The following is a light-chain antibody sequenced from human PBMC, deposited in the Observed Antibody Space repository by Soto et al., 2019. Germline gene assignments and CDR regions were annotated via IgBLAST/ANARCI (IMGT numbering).Light chain of an antibody. CDR3: AAWDGSLQTWV. CDR2: TNN. Sequence: QSVLTQPPSASGTPGQRVTISCSGSSSNIGSNVNWYQQLPGTAPKILIYTNNQRPSGVPDRFSDSKSGTSASLAISGLQSEDEADYYCAAWDGSLQTWVFGGGTKVTVL. CDR1: SSNIGSN. V-gene: IGLV1-44*01. J-gene: IGLJ3*02.